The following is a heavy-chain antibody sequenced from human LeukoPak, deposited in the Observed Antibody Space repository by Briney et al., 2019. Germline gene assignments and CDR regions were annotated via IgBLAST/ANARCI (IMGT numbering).Heavy chain of an antibody. CDR3: ARQVVAVAGTGYFDY. Sequence: SETLSLSCTVSGGSISSSSFYWGWIRQPPGKGLEWIASIYYSGSTYYSPSLKSRATISVDTSRNQFSLKLSSVTAADTAVYFCARQVVAVAGTGYFDYWGQGTLVTVSS. D-gene: IGHD6-19*01. J-gene: IGHJ4*02. CDR1: GGSISSSSFY. CDR2: IYYSGST. V-gene: IGHV4-39*01.